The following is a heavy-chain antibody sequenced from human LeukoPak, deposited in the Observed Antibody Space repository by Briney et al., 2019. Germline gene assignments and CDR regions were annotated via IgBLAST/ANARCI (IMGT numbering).Heavy chain of an antibody. D-gene: IGHD6-19*01. Sequence: RASVKVSCKAYGYTFTSSDIYWVRQATGQGLEWMGWVNPNNGNTGYAQNFQGRLTITRNTSVSTAYMELSSLTFEDTALYFCARGRLAVAATGWYFDLWGRGTLVTVSS. CDR1: GYTFTSSD. CDR2: VNPNNGNT. V-gene: IGHV1-8*01. CDR3: ARGRLAVAATGWYFDL. J-gene: IGHJ2*01.